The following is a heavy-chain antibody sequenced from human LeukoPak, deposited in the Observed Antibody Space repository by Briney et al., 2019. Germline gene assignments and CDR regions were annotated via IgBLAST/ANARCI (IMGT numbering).Heavy chain of an antibody. D-gene: IGHD3-22*01. J-gene: IGHJ4*02. CDR2: ISGSGGAT. V-gene: IGHV3-23*01. CDR1: GGTFSSYA. CDR3: VKFSNRNQYDSSGYPDS. Sequence: SCKASGGTFSSYAMSWVRQAPGKGLEWVSAISGSGGATYYVDSVKGRFTISRDNSKNTLYLQMNSLRAEDTAVYYCVKFSNRNQYDSSGYPDSWGQGTLVTVSS.